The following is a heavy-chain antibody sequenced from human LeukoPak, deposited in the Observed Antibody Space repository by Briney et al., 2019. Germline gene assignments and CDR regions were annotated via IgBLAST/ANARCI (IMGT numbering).Heavy chain of an antibody. CDR3: ARDPRRDGYNVDY. CDR2: IYSGGTT. V-gene: IGHV3-53*01. D-gene: IGHD5-24*01. CDR1: GFTVSNNY. Sequence: PGGSLRLSCAASGFTVSNNYMSWVRQAPGKGLEWVSVIYSGGTTYYADSVKGRFTISRDNSKNTLYVQMNSLRAEDTAVYYCARDPRRDGYNVDYWGQGTLVTVSS. J-gene: IGHJ4*02.